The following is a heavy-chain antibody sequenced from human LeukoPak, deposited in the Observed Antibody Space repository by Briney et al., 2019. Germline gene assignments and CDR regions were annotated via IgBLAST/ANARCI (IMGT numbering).Heavy chain of an antibody. CDR3: ARSPGNYYYYYMDV. V-gene: IGHV3-30*02. Sequence: PGGSLRLSCAASGFTFSSYGMHWVRQAPGKGLEWVAFIRYDGSNKYYADSVKGRFTISRDNSKNTLYLQMKSLRTEDTAVYYCARSPGNYYYYYMDVWGKGTTVTVSS. J-gene: IGHJ6*03. D-gene: IGHD2/OR15-2a*01. CDR2: IRYDGSNK. CDR1: GFTFSSYG.